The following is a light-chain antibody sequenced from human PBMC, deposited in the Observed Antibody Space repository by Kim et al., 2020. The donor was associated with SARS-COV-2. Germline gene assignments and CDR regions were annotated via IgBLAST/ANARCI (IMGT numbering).Light chain of an antibody. CDR2: GAS. V-gene: IGKV3-15*01. J-gene: IGKJ2*01. Sequence: SVSTEERAPLYCRASQSVSSNLAWYQQKPGQAPRLLIYGASTRATGIPARFSGSGSGTEFTLTISSLQSEDFAVYYCQQYNNWPYTFGQGTKLEI. CDR3: QQYNNWPYT. CDR1: QSVSSN.